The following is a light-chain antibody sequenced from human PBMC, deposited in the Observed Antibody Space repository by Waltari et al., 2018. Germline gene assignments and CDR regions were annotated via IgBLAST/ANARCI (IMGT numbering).Light chain of an antibody. CDR2: EVS. J-gene: IGKJ4*02. V-gene: IGKV2-40*01. CDR1: QSLFESADGNTY. Sequence: DIVMTQTPLFLPVSLGAPASISCRSTQSLFESADGNTYLEWYLQRPGQSPHLLIYEVSKRASGVPDRFSGSGSDTYFTLKISRVETEDVGVYFCMQALEFPLTFGGGTKVEIK. CDR3: MQALEFPLT.